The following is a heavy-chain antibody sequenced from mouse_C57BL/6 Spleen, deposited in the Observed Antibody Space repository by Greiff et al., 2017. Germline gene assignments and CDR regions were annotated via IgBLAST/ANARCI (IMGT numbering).Heavy chain of an antibody. Sequence: VQLQESGAELVRPGASVTLSCKASGYTFTDYEMHWVKQTPVHGLEWIGAIDPETGGTAYNQKFKGKAILTADKSSSPAYMELRSLTSEDSAVYYCTRRVYGDYWGQGTTLTVSS. V-gene: IGHV1-15*01. CDR1: GYTFTDYE. CDR3: TRRVYGDY. J-gene: IGHJ2*01. D-gene: IGHD1-1*01. CDR2: IDPETGGT.